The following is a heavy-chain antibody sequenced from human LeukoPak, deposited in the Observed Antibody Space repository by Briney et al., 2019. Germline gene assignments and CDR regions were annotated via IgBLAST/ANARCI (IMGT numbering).Heavy chain of an antibody. Sequence: PGTSLTLSCAASGFTFRNYGMHWVRQAPGKGLEWVAVIWYDGSRNYYADSVKGRFSIARDNSKSTLSLQMNSLRAEDTGVYYCARIGCMQNYCYYGMDVWGQGTTVTVSS. CDR3: ARIGCMQNYCYYGMDV. J-gene: IGHJ6*02. V-gene: IGHV3-33*01. D-gene: IGHD2-8*01. CDR1: GFTFRNYG. CDR2: IWYDGSRN.